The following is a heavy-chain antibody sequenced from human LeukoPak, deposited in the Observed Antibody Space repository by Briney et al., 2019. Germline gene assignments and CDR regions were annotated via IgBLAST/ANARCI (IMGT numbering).Heavy chain of an antibody. Sequence: ASVTVSCKASGYTFTGYYMHWVRQAPGQGLEWMGWINPNSGGTNYAQNFHGTVTMTRDTSISTAYMELSRLRSDDTAVYYCARVGPEYSSSWFEYYFDYWGQGTLVTVSS. V-gene: IGHV1-2*02. CDR3: ARVGPEYSSSWFEYYFDY. J-gene: IGHJ4*02. CDR2: INPNSGGT. CDR1: GYTFTGYY. D-gene: IGHD6-13*01.